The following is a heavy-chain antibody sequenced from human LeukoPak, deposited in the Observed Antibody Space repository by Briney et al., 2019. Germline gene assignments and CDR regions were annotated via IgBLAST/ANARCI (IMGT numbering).Heavy chain of an antibody. J-gene: IGHJ4*02. CDR3: VRDFRSADY. Sequence: GGSLRFSCAASGFTFSTYCMHWVRQAPGKGPMRVSRICPDGTVTNYADSVKARFIISRDNARNTVYLQMNSLRVEDTAVYYCVRDFRSADYWGQGTLVTVSS. CDR2: ICPDGTVT. CDR1: GFTFSTYC. V-gene: IGHV3-74*01.